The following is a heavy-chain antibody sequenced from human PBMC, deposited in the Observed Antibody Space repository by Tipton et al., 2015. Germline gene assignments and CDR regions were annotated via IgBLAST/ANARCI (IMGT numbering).Heavy chain of an antibody. D-gene: IGHD3-10*01. Sequence: SLRLSCAASGFTFSSYSMNWVRQAPGKGLEWVSYISSGSSTIYYADSVRGRFTISRDNAKNSLYLQMNSLRDEDTAVYYCARTVLLWFGESTGNDYWGQGTLVTVSS. J-gene: IGHJ4*02. CDR2: ISSGSSTI. CDR3: ARTVLLWFGESTGNDY. CDR1: GFTFSSYS. V-gene: IGHV3-48*02.